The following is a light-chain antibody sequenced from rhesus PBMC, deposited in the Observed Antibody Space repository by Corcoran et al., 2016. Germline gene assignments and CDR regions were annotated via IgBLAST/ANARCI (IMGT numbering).Light chain of an antibody. CDR1: ENVYNY. J-gene: IGKJ3*01. Sequence: DIQMTQSPSSLSASVGDRVTITCRASENVYNYLNWYQQKPGKAPKLLIYKASTLQSGVPSRFSGSGSGTDYTFTSSSLQPEDVATYYCQHGYGTPFTFGPGTKLDIK. CDR3: QHGYGTPFT. V-gene: IGKV1-74*01. CDR2: KAS.